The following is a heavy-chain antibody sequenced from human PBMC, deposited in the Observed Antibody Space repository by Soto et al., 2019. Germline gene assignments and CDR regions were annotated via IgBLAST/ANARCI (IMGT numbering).Heavy chain of an antibody. J-gene: IGHJ6*02. CDR1: GFTFSGSA. V-gene: IGHV3-73*01. Sequence: VQLVESGGGLVQPGGALKLSCAASGFTFSGSAIHWVRQASGKGLEWVGRIRSRADDYATAYAASVKGRFTISRDDSQNTAYLQMNSLKTEDTAVYYCTRWDSTVTILAYYYGMDVWGRGTTVTVSS. D-gene: IGHD4-17*01. CDR2: IRSRADDYAT. CDR3: TRWDSTVTILAYYYGMDV.